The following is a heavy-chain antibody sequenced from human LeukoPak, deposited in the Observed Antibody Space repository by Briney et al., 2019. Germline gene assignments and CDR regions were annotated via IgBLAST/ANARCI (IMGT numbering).Heavy chain of an antibody. J-gene: IGHJ4*02. V-gene: IGHV3-53*01. Sequence: GGSLRLSRAASGFTVSSNYMSWVRQAPGKGLEWVSVIYSGGSTYYTDSVKGRFTISRDNSKNTLYLQMNSLRAEDTAVYYCARSTYYDFWSGTILGYWGQGTLVTVSS. CDR3: ARSTYYDFWSGTILGY. D-gene: IGHD3-3*01. CDR2: IYSGGST. CDR1: GFTVSSNY.